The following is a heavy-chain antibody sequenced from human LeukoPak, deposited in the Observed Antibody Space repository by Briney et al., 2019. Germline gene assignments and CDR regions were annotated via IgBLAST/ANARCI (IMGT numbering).Heavy chain of an antibody. CDR2: FDPEDGET. D-gene: IGHD3-10*01. CDR3: ATGPQDGFGPTDY. CDR1: GYTPTELS. V-gene: IGHV1-24*01. J-gene: IGHJ4*02. Sequence: ASVKVSCKVSGYTPTELSMHWVRQAPGKGLEWMGGFDPEDGETIYAQKFQGRVTMTEDTSTDTAYMELSSLRSEDTAVYYCATGPQDGFGPTDYWGQGTLVSVSS.